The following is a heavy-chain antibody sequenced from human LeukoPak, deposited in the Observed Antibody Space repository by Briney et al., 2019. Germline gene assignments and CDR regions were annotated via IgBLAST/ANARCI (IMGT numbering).Heavy chain of an antibody. V-gene: IGHV1-69*13. Sequence: SVKVSCKASRGTFSSYAFIWVRQAPGQGLEWMGGIIPIFGTTNYAQKFQGRVTISADESTSTAYMELSSLRSEDTAVYYCARDVTMVRGARYRPYKWFDPWGQGTLVTVSS. D-gene: IGHD3-10*01. CDR1: RGTFSSYA. CDR2: IIPIFGTT. J-gene: IGHJ5*02. CDR3: ARDVTMVRGARYRPYKWFDP.